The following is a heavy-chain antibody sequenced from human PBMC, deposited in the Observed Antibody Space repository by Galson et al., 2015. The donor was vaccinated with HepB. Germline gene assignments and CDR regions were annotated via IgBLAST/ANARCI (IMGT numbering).Heavy chain of an antibody. CDR1: GYTFTSYA. CDR3: ASALHPWGRLSLGWFDP. CDR2: INTNTGNP. Sequence: SVKVSCKASGYTFTSYAMNWVRQAPGQGLEWMGWINTNTGNPTYAQGFTGRFVYSLDTSVSTAYLQISSLKAEDTAVYYCASALHPWGRLSLGWFDPWGQGTLVTVSS. D-gene: IGHD3-16*01. V-gene: IGHV7-4-1*02. J-gene: IGHJ5*02.